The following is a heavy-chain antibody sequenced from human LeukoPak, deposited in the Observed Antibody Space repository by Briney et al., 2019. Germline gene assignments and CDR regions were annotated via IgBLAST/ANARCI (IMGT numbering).Heavy chain of an antibody. J-gene: IGHJ3*02. Sequence: SETLSLTCTVSGGSISSGGYYWSWIRQPPGKGLEWIGYIYYSGSTNYNPSLKSRVTISVDTSKNQFSLKLSSVTAADTAVYYCARDRSRITIFGVVPDAFDIWGQGTMVTVSS. CDR3: ARDRSRITIFGVVPDAFDI. CDR1: GGSISSGGYY. V-gene: IGHV4-61*08. CDR2: IYYSGST. D-gene: IGHD3-3*01.